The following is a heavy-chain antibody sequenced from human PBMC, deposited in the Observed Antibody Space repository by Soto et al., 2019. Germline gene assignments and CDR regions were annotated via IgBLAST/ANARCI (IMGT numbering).Heavy chain of an antibody. D-gene: IGHD4-17*01. CDR1: GFTFSSYS. Sequence: ESGGGLVKPGGSLRLSCAASGFTFSSYSMNWVRQAPGKGLEWVSSISSSSSYIYYADSVKGRFTISRDNAKNSLYLQMNSLRAEDTAVYYCARDGKTTVTTYVVDYWGQGTLVTVSS. CDR2: ISSSSSYI. V-gene: IGHV3-21*01. CDR3: ARDGKTTVTTYVVDY. J-gene: IGHJ4*02.